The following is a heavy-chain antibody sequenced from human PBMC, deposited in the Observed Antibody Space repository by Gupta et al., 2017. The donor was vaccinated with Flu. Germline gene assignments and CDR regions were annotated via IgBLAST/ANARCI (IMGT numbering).Heavy chain of an antibody. CDR3: AKDLEASFNYFYYMDV. CDR2: ISYDGRIK. V-gene: IGHV3-30*18. Sequence: GRRLLLPSAASGFTFTSYGMHWVRQAPGKGLEWVAVISYDGRIKQYAASVKGRFTISRDISKSTLDLQMNSLRTEDTAVYYCAKDLEASFNYFYYMDVWGKGTTVTVSS. J-gene: IGHJ6*03. CDR1: GFTFTSYG. D-gene: IGHD2-21*01.